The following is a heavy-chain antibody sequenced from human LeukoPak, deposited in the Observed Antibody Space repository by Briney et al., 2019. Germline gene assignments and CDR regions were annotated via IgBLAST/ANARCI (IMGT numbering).Heavy chain of an antibody. CDR1: GDSISSYY. Sequence: PSDPLSLTCTVSGDSISSYYRSGLRHSPGKGLEWIGYIYYSGTTDYNPSLKSRFTISEDTSKNQFSLKLNSVTAAGTAVYYGARGLGSGYGDWYFDIWGRGILVTVSS. CDR2: IYYSGTT. J-gene: IGHJ2*01. D-gene: IGHD5-12*01. V-gene: IGHV4-59*07. CDR3: ARGLGSGYGDWYFDI.